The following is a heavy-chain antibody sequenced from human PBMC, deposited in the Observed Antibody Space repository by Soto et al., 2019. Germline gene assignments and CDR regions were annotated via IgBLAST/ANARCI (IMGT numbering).Heavy chain of an antibody. D-gene: IGHD4-4*01. Sequence: EVQVVESGGTLVQPEGSLRLSCAAAGFTFTNYWMHWVRQAPGKGLVWVSRINGDGSNAFYADSVKGRFTISRDNAKNTVHLQMNSIRAEDTTIYYCARGIQYRYGMDVWGQGTTVTVSS. CDR3: ARGIQYRYGMDV. CDR1: GFTFTNYW. J-gene: IGHJ6*02. CDR2: INGDGSNA. V-gene: IGHV3-74*01.